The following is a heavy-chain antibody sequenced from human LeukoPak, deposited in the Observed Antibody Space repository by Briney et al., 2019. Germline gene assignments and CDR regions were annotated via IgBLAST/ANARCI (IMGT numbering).Heavy chain of an antibody. CDR1: GFIFSDYA. J-gene: IGHJ6*02. V-gene: IGHV3-11*01. CDR3: ARGHYGLDV. CDR2: IETSGSTI. Sequence: GGSLRLSCAASGFIFSDYAMNWVRQAPGEGLEWVSYIETSGSTIYYADSVKGRFTISRDNAKNSLYLQMNSLRAEDTAVYYCARGHYGLDVWGQGTTVTVSS.